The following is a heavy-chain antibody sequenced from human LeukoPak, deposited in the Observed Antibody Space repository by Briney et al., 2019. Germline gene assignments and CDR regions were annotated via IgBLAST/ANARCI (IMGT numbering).Heavy chain of an antibody. CDR1: GFTFSSYA. CDR3: AKDPAYEYYFDY. V-gene: IGHV3-23*01. CDR2: ISGSGGST. J-gene: IGHJ4*02. D-gene: IGHD2-2*01. Sequence: GGSLRLSCAASGFTFSSYAMSWVRQAPGKGLEWVSAISGSGGSTYYADSVKGRFTISRDNSKNTLYLQMNSLRVEDTAVYYCAKDPAYEYYFDYWGQGTLVTVSS.